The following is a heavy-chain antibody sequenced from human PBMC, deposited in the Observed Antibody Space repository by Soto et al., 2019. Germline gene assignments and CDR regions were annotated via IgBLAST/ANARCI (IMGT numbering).Heavy chain of an antibody. Sequence: QVQLGQSGAEVKKPGASVQVSCKASGYTFTSYGISWVRQAPGQGLEWMGWSSDYTGNTNYAKKLQGRVTMNTEKSTSTDYMELRSLRSDDKAVYDCARGDQWEHPTDDAFDRWGQGTMVTVSS. CDR3: ARGDQWEHPTDDAFDR. J-gene: IGHJ3*01. V-gene: IGHV1-18*01. CDR1: GYTFTSYG. CDR2: SSDYTGNT. D-gene: IGHD1-26*01.